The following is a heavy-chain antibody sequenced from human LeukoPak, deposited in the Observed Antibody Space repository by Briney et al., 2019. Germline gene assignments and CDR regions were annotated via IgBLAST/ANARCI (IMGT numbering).Heavy chain of an antibody. D-gene: IGHD3-22*01. CDR3: AKSSYYDSSGYYREYYFDF. J-gene: IGHJ4*02. CDR1: RFTFSTYG. V-gene: IGHV3-23*01. Sequence: GGSLRLSCAASRFTFSTYGMSWVRLAPGKGLEWVSSISGSGGSTNYADSVKGRFTISRDNSKNTLYLQMNSLRDEDTAVYYCAKSSYYDSSGYYREYYFDFWGQGTLVTVSS. CDR2: ISGSGGST.